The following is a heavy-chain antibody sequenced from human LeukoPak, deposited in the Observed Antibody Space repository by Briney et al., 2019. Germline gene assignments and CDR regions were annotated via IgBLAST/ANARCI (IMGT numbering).Heavy chain of an antibody. V-gene: IGHV3-30*18. CDR3: AKGDSYYFDY. D-gene: IGHD2-21*01. CDR2: ISYDGGNK. Sequence: GRSLRLSCAASGFTFSSYGMHWVRQAPGKGLEWVAVISYDGGNKYYADSVKGRFTISRDNSKNTLYLQMNSLRAEDTAVYYCAKGDSYYFDYWGQGTLVTVSS. J-gene: IGHJ4*02. CDR1: GFTFSSYG.